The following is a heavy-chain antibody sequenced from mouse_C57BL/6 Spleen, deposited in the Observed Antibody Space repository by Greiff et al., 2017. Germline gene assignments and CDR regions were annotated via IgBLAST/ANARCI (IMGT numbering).Heavy chain of an antibody. Sequence: EVQLQESGPELVKPGASVKISCKASGYSFTGYYMNWVKQSPEKSLEWIGEINPSTGGTTYNQKFKAKATLTVDKSSSTAYMQLKSLTSEDSAVYYCARRGNYYGSFDYWGQGTTLTVSS. V-gene: IGHV1-42*01. CDR3: ARRGNYYGSFDY. D-gene: IGHD1-1*01. CDR1: GYSFTGYY. CDR2: INPSTGGT. J-gene: IGHJ2*01.